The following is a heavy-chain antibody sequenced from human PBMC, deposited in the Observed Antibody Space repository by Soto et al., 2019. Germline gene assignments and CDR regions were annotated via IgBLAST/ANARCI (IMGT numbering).Heavy chain of an antibody. CDR3: AKARKYPRAYFHY. CDR2: ISPNGQGI. D-gene: IGHD6-6*01. CDR1: GFTVTSNG. V-gene: IGHV3-23*01. J-gene: IGHJ4*02. Sequence: PGGSLRLSCGVSGFTVTSNGVSWVRQAPGKGLEWVSAISPNGQGIWYADSVKGRFTISRDIYRNTVFLQMDSLRAEETAVYYCAKARKYPRAYFHYWGQGTLVTVSS.